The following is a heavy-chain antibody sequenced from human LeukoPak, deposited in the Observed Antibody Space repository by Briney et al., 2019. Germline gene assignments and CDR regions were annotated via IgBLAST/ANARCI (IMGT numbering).Heavy chain of an antibody. D-gene: IGHD3-10*01. CDR3: AKADEILWFGELLYDY. CDR2: INPNSGGT. Sequence: GASVKVSCTASGYSFSDYYIHWLRQAPGQGLEWMGWINPNSGGTNYAQKFQGRVTMTRDTSISTAYMELSRLRSDDTAVYYCAKADEILWFGELLYDYWGQGTLVTVSS. J-gene: IGHJ4*02. V-gene: IGHV1-2*02. CDR1: GYSFSDYY.